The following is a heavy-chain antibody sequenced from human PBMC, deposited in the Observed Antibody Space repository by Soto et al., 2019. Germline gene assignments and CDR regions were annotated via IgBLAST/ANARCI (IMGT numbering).Heavy chain of an antibody. J-gene: IGHJ4*02. CDR2: IYYSGST. V-gene: IGHV4-39*07. Sequence: PSETLSLTCTVSGGSISSSSYYWGWIRQPPGKGLEWIGSIYYSGSTYHNPSLKSRITISVDTSKNQFSLKLNSVTAADTAVYYCARTKTSSTSFHVDYWGQGTQVTVSS. D-gene: IGHD2-2*01. CDR3: ARTKTSSTSFHVDY. CDR1: GGSISSSSYY.